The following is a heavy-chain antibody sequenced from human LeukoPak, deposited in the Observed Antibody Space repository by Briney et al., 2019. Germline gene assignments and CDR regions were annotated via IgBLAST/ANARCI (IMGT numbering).Heavy chain of an antibody. CDR2: IKEDGGEE. Sequence: GGALRLSCAASGFTFSSYWMSWVRQAPGKGLEWVANIKEDGGEEKYVDSVKGRFTISRDNAKNSVYLQMNSLRAEDTAVYYCARDFRAARNDAFDIWGQGTMVTVSS. CDR1: GFTFSSYW. J-gene: IGHJ3*02. V-gene: IGHV3-7*01. CDR3: ARDFRAARNDAFDI. D-gene: IGHD6-6*01.